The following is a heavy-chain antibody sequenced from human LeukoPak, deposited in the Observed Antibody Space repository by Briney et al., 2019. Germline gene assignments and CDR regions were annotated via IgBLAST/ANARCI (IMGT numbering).Heavy chain of an antibody. CDR1: GGTFSSYA. V-gene: IGHV1-69*06. Sequence: ASVKVSCKASGGTFSSYAISWVRQAPGQGLEWMGGIIPIFGTANYAQKFQGRVTITADKSTSTAYMELSSLRSEDTAVYYCAREERYFDWTRDAFDIWGQGTMVTVSS. CDR2: IIPIFGTA. CDR3: AREERYFDWTRDAFDI. J-gene: IGHJ3*02. D-gene: IGHD3-9*01.